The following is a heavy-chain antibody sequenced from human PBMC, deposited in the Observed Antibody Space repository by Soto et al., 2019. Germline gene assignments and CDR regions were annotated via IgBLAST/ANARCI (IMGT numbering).Heavy chain of an antibody. Sequence: QVQLVQSGAEVKKPGSSVKVSCKASGGTFSPYTINWVRQAPGQGLEWMGRIIPFLGVTNYAQKFQARVIITDEKSTRTAYLERGALRLANTGVYYCPRDCEITVPTGSFGAFWGRGTLLTVSS. CDR2: IIPFLGVT. V-gene: IGHV1-69*08. CDR1: GGTFSPYT. J-gene: IGHJ4*02. CDR3: PRDCEITVPTGSFGAF. D-gene: IGHD3-10*01.